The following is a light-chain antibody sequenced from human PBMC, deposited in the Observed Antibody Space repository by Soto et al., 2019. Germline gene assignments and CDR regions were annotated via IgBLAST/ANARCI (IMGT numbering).Light chain of an antibody. V-gene: IGLV2-14*01. CDR3: SSYTSSITVV. Sequence: QSALTQPASVSGSPGQSITISCTGTSSDIGGYNFVAWYQQHPGKAPKLMIYEVSKRPSGVSNRFSGSKSGNTASLTISGLQAEDEADYYCSSYTSSITVVFGGGTKLTVL. CDR2: EVS. J-gene: IGLJ2*01. CDR1: SSDIGGYNF.